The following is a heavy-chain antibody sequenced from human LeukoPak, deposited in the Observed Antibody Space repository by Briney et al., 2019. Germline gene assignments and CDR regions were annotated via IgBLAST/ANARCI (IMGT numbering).Heavy chain of an antibody. CDR1: GGSISSYY. J-gene: IGHJ4*02. V-gene: IGHV4-4*07. CDR2: IYTSGST. CDR3: ARAYGDLQFDY. D-gene: IGHD4-17*01. Sequence: SETLSLTCAVSGGSISSYYWSWIRQPAGKGLEWIGRIYTSGSTNYNPSLKSRITIVVDTSKNQFSLNLISVTAADTAVYYCARAYGDLQFDYWGQGTLVTVSS.